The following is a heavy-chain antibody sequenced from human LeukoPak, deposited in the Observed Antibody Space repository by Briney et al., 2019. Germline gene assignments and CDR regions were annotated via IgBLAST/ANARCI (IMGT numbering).Heavy chain of an antibody. CDR1: GGSISSGGYS. J-gene: IGHJ4*02. V-gene: IGHV4-61*08. D-gene: IGHD6-13*01. Sequence: SETLSLTCAVSGGSISSGGYSWSWIRQPPGKGLEWIGYIYYSGSTNYNPSLKSRVTISVDTSKNQFSLKLSSVTAADTAVYYCARDSIAADRRTFDYWGQGTLVTVSS. CDR2: IYYSGST. CDR3: ARDSIAADRRTFDY.